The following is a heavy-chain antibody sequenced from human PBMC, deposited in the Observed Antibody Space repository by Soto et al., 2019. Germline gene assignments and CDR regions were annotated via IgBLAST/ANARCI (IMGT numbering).Heavy chain of an antibody. Sequence: EVQLVESGGGLVQPGGSLRLSCAASGFTFSMYWMHWVRQAPGKGLLWVSRINGDGTDTTYADSVKGRFTISRDNAKNTAYLQTNGLRAEDTAVYYCAREVGRGSGSYYSDYWGQETLVTVSS. CDR1: GFTFSMYW. CDR2: INGDGTDT. J-gene: IGHJ4*02. CDR3: AREVGRGSGSYYSDY. D-gene: IGHD3-16*01. V-gene: IGHV3-74*03.